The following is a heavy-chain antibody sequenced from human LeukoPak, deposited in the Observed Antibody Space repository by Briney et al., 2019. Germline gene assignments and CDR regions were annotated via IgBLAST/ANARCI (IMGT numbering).Heavy chain of an antibody. CDR1: GGSISSYY. V-gene: IGHV4-59*01. CDR2: IYYSGST. J-gene: IGHJ4*02. CDR3: ARGDPFGEGFDY. Sequence: SETLSLTCTVSGGSISSYYWSWIRQPPGKGLEWIGYIYYSGSTNHNPSLKSRVTISVDTSKNQFSLKLSSVTAADTAVYYCARGDPFGEGFDYWGQGTLVTVSS. D-gene: IGHD4-17*01.